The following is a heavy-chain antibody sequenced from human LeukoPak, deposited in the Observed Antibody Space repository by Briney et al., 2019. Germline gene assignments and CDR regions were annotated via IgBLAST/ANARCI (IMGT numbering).Heavy chain of an antibody. CDR1: GYTFTSYA. Sequence: ASVKVSCKASGYTFTSYAMHWVRQAPGQRLEWMGWINAVNGNTKYSQKFQGRVTITRDTSASTAYMELSSLRSEDTAVYYCSVLAVANAEYFQHWGQGTLVTVSS. D-gene: IGHD6-19*01. V-gene: IGHV1-3*01. CDR3: SVLAVANAEYFQH. J-gene: IGHJ1*01. CDR2: INAVNGNT.